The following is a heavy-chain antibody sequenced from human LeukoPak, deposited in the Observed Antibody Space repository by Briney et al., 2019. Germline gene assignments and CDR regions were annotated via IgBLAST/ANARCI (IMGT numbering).Heavy chain of an antibody. Sequence: SETLSLTCAVSGASISSGNWWSWVRQPPGKGLEWIGEIYHSGSTNYNPSLKSRVTISVDKSKNQFSLKLSSVTAADTAVYYCARVLYSSGLDWFDPWGQGTLVTVSS. CDR2: IYHSGST. D-gene: IGHD3-22*01. V-gene: IGHV4-4*02. J-gene: IGHJ5*02. CDR3: ARVLYSSGLDWFDP. CDR1: GASISSGNW.